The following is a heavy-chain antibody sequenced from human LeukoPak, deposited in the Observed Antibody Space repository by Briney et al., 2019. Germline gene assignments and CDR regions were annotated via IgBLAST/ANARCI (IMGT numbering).Heavy chain of an antibody. CDR2: IYTSGST. V-gene: IGHV4-61*02. D-gene: IGHD3-22*01. CDR1: GGSISSGSYY. CDR3: ARAHYYDSSGYSGDY. J-gene: IGHJ4*02. Sequence: SQTLSLTCTVSGGSISSGSYYWSWIRQPAGTGLEWIGRIYTSGSTNYNPSLKSRVTISVDTSKNQFSLKLSSVTAADTAVYYCARAHYYDSSGYSGDYWGQGTLVTVSS.